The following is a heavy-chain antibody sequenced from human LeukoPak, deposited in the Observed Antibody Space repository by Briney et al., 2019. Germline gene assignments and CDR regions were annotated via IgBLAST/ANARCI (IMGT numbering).Heavy chain of an antibody. CDR2: IRWNSGHI. D-gene: IGHD3-10*01. J-gene: IGHJ6*03. CDR3: AKDIGYYYFSGSGEGGYMGV. Sequence: GGSLRLSCAASGLTFDDYAMHWVRQAPGKGLEWVSGIRWNSGHIGYADSVKGRFAISRDNAKNSLYLQMSSLRAEDAALYYCAKDIGYYYFSGSGEGGYMGVWGKGTTVTISS. V-gene: IGHV3-9*01. CDR1: GLTFDDYA.